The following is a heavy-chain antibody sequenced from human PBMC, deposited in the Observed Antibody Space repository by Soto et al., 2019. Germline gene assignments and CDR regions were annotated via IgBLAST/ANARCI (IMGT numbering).Heavy chain of an antibody. CDR1: GVSISSNHW. J-gene: IGHJ5*02. Sequence: PSLTCAVSGVSISSNHWWGWFRQPPGKGLEWIGEVFDSGYTRYNPSLKSRVTISVDRSKKQFSLKLSSLTAADTAVYYCARVMEGGPYSWFDPWGQGTLVTVSS. CDR2: VFDSGYT. CDR3: ARVMEGGPYSWFDP. V-gene: IGHV4-4*02. D-gene: IGHD2-8*01.